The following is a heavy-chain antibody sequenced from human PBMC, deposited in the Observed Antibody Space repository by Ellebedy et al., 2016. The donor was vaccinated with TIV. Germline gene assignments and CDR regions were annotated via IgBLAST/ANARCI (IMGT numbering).Heavy chain of an antibody. CDR2: ITPIFGRA. J-gene: IGHJ4*02. Sequence: ASVKVSCXASGGIFSTYGINWVRQPPGQGLEWMGGITPIFGRANYAQKFQGRVIIIADESTTTAYMELSSLRFEDTAVYYCARGWTVAGSPDPSFFWGQGTLVTVSS. CDR3: ARGWTVAGSPDPSFF. D-gene: IGHD6-19*01. V-gene: IGHV1-69*13. CDR1: GGIFSTYG.